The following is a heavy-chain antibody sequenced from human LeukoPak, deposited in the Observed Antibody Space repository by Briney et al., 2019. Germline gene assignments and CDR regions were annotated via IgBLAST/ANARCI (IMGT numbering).Heavy chain of an antibody. J-gene: IGHJ6*03. D-gene: IGHD3-16*01. V-gene: IGHV4-59*12. CDR3: ARDGGRYYYYYYMDV. CDR2: IYYSGST. CDR1: GGSISSYY. Sequence: PSETLSLTCTVSGGSISSYYWSWIRQPPGKGLEWIGYIYYSGSTNYNPSLKSRVTISVDTSKNQFSLKLSSVTAADTAVYYCARDGGRYYYYYYMDVWGKGTTVTISS.